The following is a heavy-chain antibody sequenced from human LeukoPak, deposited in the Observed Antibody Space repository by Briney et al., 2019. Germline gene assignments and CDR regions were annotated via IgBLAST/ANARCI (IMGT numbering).Heavy chain of an antibody. CDR1: GFTFSSYS. CDR3: ARVGATSPWFDP. J-gene: IGHJ5*02. V-gene: IGHV3-21*01. CDR2: ISSSSTYI. D-gene: IGHD1-26*01. Sequence: GGSLRLSCAASGFTFSSYSMNWVRQAPGKGLEWVSSISSSSTYIYYADSVKGRFTISRDNAKNSMYLQMISLRAEDTAVYYCARVGATSPWFDPWGQGTLVTVPS.